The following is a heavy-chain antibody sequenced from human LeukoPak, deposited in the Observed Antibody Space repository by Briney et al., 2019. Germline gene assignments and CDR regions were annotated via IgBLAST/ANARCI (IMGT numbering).Heavy chain of an antibody. D-gene: IGHD3-10*01. V-gene: IGHV5-51*01. CDR2: IYPGDSDT. CDR1: GYSFTSYW. J-gene: IGHJ4*02. Sequence: GESLKISCKGSGYSFTSYWIGWVRQMPGKGLEWMGIIYPGDSDTRYSPSFQGQVTIPADNSISTAYLQWSSLKASDTAMYYCARQAGLWFGEFPYFFDYWGQGTLVTVS. CDR3: ARQAGLWFGEFPYFFDY.